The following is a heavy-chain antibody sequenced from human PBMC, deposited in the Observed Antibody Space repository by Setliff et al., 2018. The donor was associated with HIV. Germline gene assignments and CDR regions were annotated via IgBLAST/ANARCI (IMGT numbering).Heavy chain of an antibody. CDR1: GGSISSPGYY. D-gene: IGHD2-15*01. Sequence: PSETLSLTCTVSGGSISSPGYYWSWIRQHPGKGLEWIGYFYYTGSDYYNPSLNSRVTISLDTSKNQFSLRLTSVAATDTAVYYCARGDRCSGDTCYYYWGQGALVTVSS. J-gene: IGHJ4*02. V-gene: IGHV4-61*08. CDR2: FYYTGSD. CDR3: ARGDRCSGDTCYYY.